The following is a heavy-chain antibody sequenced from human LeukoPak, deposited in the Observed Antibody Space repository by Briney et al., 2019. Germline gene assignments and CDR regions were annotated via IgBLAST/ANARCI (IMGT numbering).Heavy chain of an antibody. J-gene: IGHJ3*02. V-gene: IGHV4-34*01. Sequence: PSETLSLTCAVFGGSFSVNYWSWVRQSPGKGLEWIGEINHSGSTNYNPSLKSRVTISIDTSKNQFSLKLSSVTAADTAVYYCATSLRVNRAFDIWGQGTTVTVSS. CDR2: INHSGST. CDR1: GGSFSVNY. CDR3: ATSLRVNRAFDI. D-gene: IGHD2-2*01.